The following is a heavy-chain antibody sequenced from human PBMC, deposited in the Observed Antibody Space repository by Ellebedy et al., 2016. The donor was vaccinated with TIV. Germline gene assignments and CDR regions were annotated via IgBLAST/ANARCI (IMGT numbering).Heavy chain of an antibody. J-gene: IGHJ4*02. D-gene: IGHD2-2*01. CDR2: IIPIFGTA. CDR1: GYTFTSYG. Sequence: SVKVSCXASGYTFTSYGISWVRQAPGQGLEWMGGIIPIFGTANYAQKFQGRVTITADESTSTAYMELSSLRSEDTAVYYCARTEMGLVPAAQPTYFDYWGQGTLVTVSS. CDR3: ARTEMGLVPAAQPTYFDY. V-gene: IGHV1-69*13.